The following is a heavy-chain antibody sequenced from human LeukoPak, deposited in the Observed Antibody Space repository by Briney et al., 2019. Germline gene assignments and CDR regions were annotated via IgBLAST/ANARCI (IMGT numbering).Heavy chain of an antibody. CDR2: FSWNSGSI. J-gene: IGHJ4*02. CDR1: GFTFDDYA. D-gene: IGHD4-11*01. CDR3: AKDYPRFSNYGYFDY. V-gene: IGHV3-9*01. Sequence: GGSLRLSCAASGFTFDDYAMHWVRQAPGKGLGGVSGFSWNSGSIGYADSVKGRFTISRDNAKNSLYLQMNSLRAEDTALYYCAKDYPRFSNYGYFDYWGQGTLVTVSS.